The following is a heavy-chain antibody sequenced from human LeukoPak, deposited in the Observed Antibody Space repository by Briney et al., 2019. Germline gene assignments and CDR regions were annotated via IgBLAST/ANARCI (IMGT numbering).Heavy chain of an antibody. CDR3: VKLDSGNNDY. Sequence: GGSLRLSCSASGFTFSSYSMYWVRQAPGKGLEYVSDISSNGGRTYYTDAVKGRFTISRDNSKNTLYLQMSSLRPEDTAVHYCVKLDSGNNDYWGQGTLVTVST. V-gene: IGHV3-64D*06. CDR1: GFTFSSYS. D-gene: IGHD1-26*01. J-gene: IGHJ4*02. CDR2: ISSNGGRT.